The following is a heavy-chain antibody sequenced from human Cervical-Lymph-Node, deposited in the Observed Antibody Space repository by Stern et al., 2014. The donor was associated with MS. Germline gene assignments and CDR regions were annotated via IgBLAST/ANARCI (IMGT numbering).Heavy chain of an antibody. V-gene: IGHV1-69*01. CDR1: GGTFATSD. CDR3: ARATLRTWNRINWPVEG. Sequence: QLVQSGAEVKKPGSSVKVSCKASGGTFATSDINWMRQAPGQGLEWLGGIIPLFGTVKYAQKFQGRVTLTADESTSTAYMDLSSLRFADTAIYYCARATLRTWNRINWPVEGWGQGTQVTVSS. J-gene: IGHJ4*02. CDR2: IIPLFGTV. D-gene: IGHD1-1*01.